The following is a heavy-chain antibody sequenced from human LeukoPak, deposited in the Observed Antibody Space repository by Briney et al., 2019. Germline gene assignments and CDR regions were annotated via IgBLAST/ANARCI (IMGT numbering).Heavy chain of an antibody. Sequence: PGGSLRLSCAASGFTFSSYAMSWVRQAPGKGLEWVSAISGSGGSTYYADSVKGRFTISRDNSKNTLYLQMNSLRAEDTAVYYCAKEGFLGAAYYGYFDYWGQGTLVTVSS. D-gene: IGHD3-10*01. J-gene: IGHJ4*02. CDR1: GFTFSSYA. CDR2: ISGSGGST. V-gene: IGHV3-23*01. CDR3: AKEGFLGAAYYGYFDY.